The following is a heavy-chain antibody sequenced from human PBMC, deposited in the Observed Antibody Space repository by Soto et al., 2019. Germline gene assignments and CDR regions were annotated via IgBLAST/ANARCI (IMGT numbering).Heavy chain of an antibody. CDR1: GGSFSGYY. D-gene: IGHD1-20*01. CDR3: VVYVDRDFDY. V-gene: IGHV4-34*01. Sequence: QVQLQQWGAGLLKPSETLSLTCAVYGGSFSGYYWSWIRQPPGKGLEWIGEINHSGSTNYNPSLKSRVTISVDTSKNQFSLKLSSVTAADTAVYYCVVYVDRDFDYWGQGTLVTVSS. CDR2: INHSGST. J-gene: IGHJ4*02.